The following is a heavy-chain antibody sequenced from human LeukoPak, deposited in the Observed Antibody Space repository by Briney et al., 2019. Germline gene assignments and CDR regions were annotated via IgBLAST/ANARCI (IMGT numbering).Heavy chain of an antibody. CDR2: INHSGST. CDR3: ARETTGLARYFDY. J-gene: IGHJ4*02. Sequence: SETLSLTCAVYGGSFSGYYWSWIRQPPGKGLEWIGEINHSGSTNYNPSLKSRVTISVDTSKNQFSLKLSSVTAADTAVYYCARETTGLARYFDYWGQGTLVTVSS. CDR1: GGSFSGYY. D-gene: IGHD4-11*01. V-gene: IGHV4-34*01.